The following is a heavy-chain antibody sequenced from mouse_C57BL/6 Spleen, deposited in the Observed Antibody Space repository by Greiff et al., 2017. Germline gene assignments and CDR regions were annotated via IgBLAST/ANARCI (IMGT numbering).Heavy chain of an antibody. J-gene: IGHJ3*01. Sequence: VQLQQSGAELVRPGASVKLSCTASGFNIKDYYLHWVKQRPEQGLEWIGWIDPEDGDTEYAPKFQGKATMTADTSSNTAYLQLSSLTSEDTAVYYCTTSDGYFAWFAYWGQGTLVTVSA. CDR2: IDPEDGDT. CDR1: GFNIKDYY. V-gene: IGHV14-1*01. CDR3: TTSDGYFAWFAY. D-gene: IGHD2-3*01.